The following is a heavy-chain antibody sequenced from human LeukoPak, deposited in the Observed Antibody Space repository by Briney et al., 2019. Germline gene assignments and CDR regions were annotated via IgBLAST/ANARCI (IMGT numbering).Heavy chain of an antibody. CDR1: GFTFTGHN. Sequence: PGRSLRLSCAASGFTFTGHNMNWVRQAPGKGLEWISFVSISSGTIYYADSVKGRFSISRDNAKSSLDLQMNSLRAEDTAVYYCARAMSTFGGVRNYFDSWGQGTLVTVSS. CDR3: ARAMSTFGGVRNYFDS. J-gene: IGHJ4*02. CDR2: VSISSGTI. V-gene: IGHV3-48*04. D-gene: IGHD3-16*01.